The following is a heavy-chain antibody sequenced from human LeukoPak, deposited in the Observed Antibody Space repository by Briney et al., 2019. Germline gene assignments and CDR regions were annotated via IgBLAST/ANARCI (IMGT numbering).Heavy chain of an antibody. CDR2: IYYSGST. Sequence: PSETLSLTCTVSGGSISSYYCSWIRQPPGKGLEWIGYIYYSGSTNYNPSLKSRVTISVDTSKNQFSLKLSSVTAADTAVYYCARVGYCSGGSCHTPSFDYWGQGTLVTVSS. CDR1: GGSISSYY. J-gene: IGHJ4*02. CDR3: ARVGYCSGGSCHTPSFDY. D-gene: IGHD2-15*01. V-gene: IGHV4-59*01.